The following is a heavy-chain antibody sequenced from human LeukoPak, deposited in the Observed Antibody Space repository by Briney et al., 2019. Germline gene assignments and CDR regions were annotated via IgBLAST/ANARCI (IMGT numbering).Heavy chain of an antibody. CDR2: ISSSSSYI. Sequence: PGRSLRLSCAASGFTFSSYSMNCVRQAPGKGMEWVSSISSSSSYIYYADSVKGRFTISRDNAKNSLYLQMNSLRAEDTAVYYCAKGDSSGYHNWFDPWGQGTLVTVSS. CDR1: GFTFSSYS. D-gene: IGHD3-22*01. CDR3: AKGDSSGYHNWFDP. V-gene: IGHV3-21*01. J-gene: IGHJ5*02.